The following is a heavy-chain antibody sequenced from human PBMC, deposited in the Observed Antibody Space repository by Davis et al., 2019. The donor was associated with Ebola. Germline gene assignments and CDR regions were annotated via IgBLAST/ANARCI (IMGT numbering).Heavy chain of an antibody. CDR1: GYTFTSYA. J-gene: IGHJ6*02. CDR3: ARVDRLLTGALSPLTDQYYYYGMDV. D-gene: IGHD2-21*01. CDR2: INAGNGNT. Sequence: ASVKVSCKASGYTFTSYAMHWVRQAPGQRLEWMGWINAGNGNTKYSQKFQGRVTITRDTSASTAYMELSSLRSEDTAVYYCARVDRLLTGALSPLTDQYYYYGMDVWGQGTTVTVSS. V-gene: IGHV1-3*01.